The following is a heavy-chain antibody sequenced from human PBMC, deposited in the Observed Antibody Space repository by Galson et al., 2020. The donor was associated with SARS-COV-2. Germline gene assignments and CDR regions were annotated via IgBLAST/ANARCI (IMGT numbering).Heavy chain of an antibody. CDR2: INPNSGGT. V-gene: IGHV1-2*06. Sequence: ASVKVSCKASGYTFTGYYMHWVRQAPGQGLEWMGRINPNSGGTNYAQKFQGRVTMTRDTSISPAYMELSRLRSDDTAVYYCARGGYSYGIDDAFDILGQVTMVTVSS. J-gene: IGHJ3*02. CDR1: GYTFTGYY. CDR3: ARGGYSYGIDDAFDI. D-gene: IGHD5-18*01.